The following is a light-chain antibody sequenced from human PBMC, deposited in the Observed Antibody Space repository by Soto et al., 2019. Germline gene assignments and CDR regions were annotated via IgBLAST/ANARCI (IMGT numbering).Light chain of an antibody. Sequence: QSALTQPPSASGTPGQRVTISCSGSSSNIGSNTVNWYQQLPGTAPKLLIYSNNQRPSGVPDRVSGSKSGTSASLAISGLQSEDEADYYCAAWDDSLNGPVFGGGTQLTVL. J-gene: IGLJ3*02. CDR1: SSNIGSNT. V-gene: IGLV1-44*01. CDR3: AAWDDSLNGPV. CDR2: SNN.